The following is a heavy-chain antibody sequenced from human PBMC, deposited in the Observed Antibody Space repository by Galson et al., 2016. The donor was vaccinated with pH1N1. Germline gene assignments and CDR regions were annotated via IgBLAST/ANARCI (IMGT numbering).Heavy chain of an antibody. CDR2: IYWDGEK. CDR3: VRRRFGTTDY. V-gene: IGHV2-5*05. CDR1: GFSLSSGMG. J-gene: IGHJ4*02. Sequence: PALVKPTQTLTLTCTLSGFSLSSGMGVNWIRQTPGKALEWLALIYWDGEKQYGPSLKNRLTIISDTSKNQVVLVMTDMDPVDTGTYFCVRRRFGTTDYWGQGTQVIVSS. D-gene: IGHD3-10*01.